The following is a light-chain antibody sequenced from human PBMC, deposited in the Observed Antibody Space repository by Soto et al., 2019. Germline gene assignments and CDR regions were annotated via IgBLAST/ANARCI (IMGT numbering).Light chain of an antibody. J-gene: IGKJ4*01. CDR1: QIVGIN. CDR3: QQRSSWPQLT. Sequence: EIVLTQSPATLSLSPGERATLSCRASQIVGINLAWYQHKPGQAPRLLIYDASNRATGIPARFSGSGSGTDFTLTISSLEPEDFAVYYCQQRSSWPQLTFGGGTKVEI. V-gene: IGKV3-11*01. CDR2: DAS.